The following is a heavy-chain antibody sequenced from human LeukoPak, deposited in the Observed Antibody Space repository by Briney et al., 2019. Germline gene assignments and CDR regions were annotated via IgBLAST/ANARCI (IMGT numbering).Heavy chain of an antibody. CDR1: GFTFSSYS. Sequence: GGSLRLSCAASGFTFSSYSMHWVRQAPWKGLEWVSSISSSSSYIYYADSVKGRFTISRDNAKNSVHLQMNSLRAEDTAVYYCARDQGGSGGNWGQGTPVTVSS. D-gene: IGHD3-10*01. CDR2: ISSSSSYI. J-gene: IGHJ4*02. CDR3: ARDQGGSGGN. V-gene: IGHV3-21*01.